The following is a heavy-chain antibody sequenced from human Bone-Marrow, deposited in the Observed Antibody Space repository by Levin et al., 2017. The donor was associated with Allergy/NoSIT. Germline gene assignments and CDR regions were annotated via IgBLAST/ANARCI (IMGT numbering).Heavy chain of an antibody. CDR3: AKTKYFDWLLLYYFEY. J-gene: IGHJ4*02. D-gene: IGHD3-9*01. Sequence: SCAASGFTFINYAMTWVRQPPGKGLEWVSAISGTGGSTYYADSVKGRFTISRDNSKNTLYLQMNSLRAEDTAVYYCAKTKYFDWLLLYYFEYWGQGTLVTVSS. CDR1: GFTFINYA. CDR2: ISGTGGST. V-gene: IGHV3-23*01.